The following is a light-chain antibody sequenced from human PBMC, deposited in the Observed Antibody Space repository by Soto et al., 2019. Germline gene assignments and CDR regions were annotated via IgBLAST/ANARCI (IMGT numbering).Light chain of an antibody. CDR2: DNS. V-gene: IGLV3-21*02. Sequence: SYELTQPPSVSVAPGQTAMISCRGDNIGDSTVHWYQQKSGQAPVLVVYDNSARPSGIPERFSASNSGNTATLTISRVDAGDEADYYCQVWDFSRDHVVFGGGTKVTVL. CDR3: QVWDFSRDHVV. CDR1: NIGDST. J-gene: IGLJ3*02.